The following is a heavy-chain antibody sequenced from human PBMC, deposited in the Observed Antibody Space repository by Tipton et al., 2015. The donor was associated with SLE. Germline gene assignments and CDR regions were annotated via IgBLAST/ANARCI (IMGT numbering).Heavy chain of an antibody. J-gene: IGHJ6*02. V-gene: IGHV3-74*01. D-gene: IGHD4-11*01. Sequence: SLRLSCAASGFTFSNFWMHWVRPVPGKGLVWVSRIFNDGRKISYADSVKGRFTISRDNARSTLYLQMNSLRVEDTAVYYCATPAPMTTVDTGNYFYGMDVWGQGTTVTVSS. CDR2: IFNDGRKI. CDR1: GFTFSNFW. CDR3: ATPAPMTTVDTGNYFYGMDV.